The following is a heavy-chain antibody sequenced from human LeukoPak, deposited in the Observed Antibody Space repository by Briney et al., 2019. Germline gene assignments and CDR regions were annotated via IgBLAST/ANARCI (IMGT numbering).Heavy chain of an antibody. CDR3: ARQDYFDSSVLDY. Sequence: GGSLRLSCAASGFTFSSYSMNWVRQAPGKGLEWVSPISSSSPYIYYANSVKGRFTISRDNAKNSLYLQMNSLRAEDTAVYYCARQDYFDSSVLDYWGQGTLVTVSS. J-gene: IGHJ4*02. CDR2: ISSSSPYI. D-gene: IGHD3-22*01. CDR1: GFTFSSYS. V-gene: IGHV3-21*01.